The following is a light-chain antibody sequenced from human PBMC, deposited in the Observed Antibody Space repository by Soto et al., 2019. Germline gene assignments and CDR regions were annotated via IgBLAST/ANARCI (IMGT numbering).Light chain of an antibody. CDR3: SSYTSSSTMV. Sequence: QSALTQPASVSGSPGQSITISCTGTSSDVGGYNYVCWYQQHPGKAPKLIIYDVTSRPSGVSDRFSGSKSGNTASLSISGLQAEDEADYYCSSYTSSSTMVFGGGTKVTVL. CDR1: SSDVGGYNY. CDR2: DVT. J-gene: IGLJ2*01. V-gene: IGLV2-14*01.